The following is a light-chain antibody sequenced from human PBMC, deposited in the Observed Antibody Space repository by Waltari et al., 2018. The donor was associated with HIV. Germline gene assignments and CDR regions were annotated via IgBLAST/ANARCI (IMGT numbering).Light chain of an antibody. V-gene: IGKV2-28*01. CDR1: QSLLHSNGYSY. J-gene: IGKJ4*01. CDR2: LGS. CDR3: MQGRQTPQVT. Sequence: DIVMTQSPLSLPVTPGEPASISCRSSQSLLHSNGYSYLDWYLQKPGQSPQLLIYLGSNRASWVPDRFSGSGSGTDFTLKISRVEAEDAGMYYCMQGRQTPQVTFGGGTKVEIK.